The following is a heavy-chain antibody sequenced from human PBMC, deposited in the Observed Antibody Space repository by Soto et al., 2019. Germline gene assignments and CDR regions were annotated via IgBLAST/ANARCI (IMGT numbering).Heavy chain of an antibody. D-gene: IGHD3-22*01. Sequence: SVKVSCKASGGTFSSYAISWVRQAPGQGLEWMGGIIPIFGTANYAQKFQGRVTITADESTSTAYMELSSLRSEDTAVYYCARDLRIYYDSSGYYGYWGQGTLVTVS. V-gene: IGHV1-69*13. J-gene: IGHJ4*02. CDR1: GGTFSSYA. CDR3: ARDLRIYYDSSGYYGY. CDR2: IIPIFGTA.